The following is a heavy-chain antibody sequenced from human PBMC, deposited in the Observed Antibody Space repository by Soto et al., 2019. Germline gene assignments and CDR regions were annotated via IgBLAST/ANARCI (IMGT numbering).Heavy chain of an antibody. J-gene: IGHJ4*02. CDR2: ISYDGSNK. CDR1: GFTFSSYG. Sequence: GGSLRLSCAASGFTFSSYGMHWVRQAPGKGLEWVAVISYDGSNKYYAASVKGRFTISRDNSKNTLYLQMNSLRAEDTAVYYCAKGKEGSRSLEYYFDYWGQGTLVTVSS. D-gene: IGHD1-1*01. CDR3: AKGKEGSRSLEYYFDY. V-gene: IGHV3-30*18.